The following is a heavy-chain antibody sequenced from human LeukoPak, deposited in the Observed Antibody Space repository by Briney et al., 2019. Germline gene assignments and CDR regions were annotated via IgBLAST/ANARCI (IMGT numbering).Heavy chain of an antibody. J-gene: IGHJ4*02. V-gene: IGHV3-48*01. D-gene: IGHD6-6*01. CDR1: GFTFSSYS. CDR3: ARVGSSSCFDY. CDR2: VSSSSSTI. Sequence: GGXXRLSCAASGFTFSSYSMNWVRQAPGKGLEWVSYVSSSSSTIYYADSVKGRFTISRDNAKNSLYLQMNSLRAEDTAVYYCARVGSSSCFDYWGQGTLVTVSS.